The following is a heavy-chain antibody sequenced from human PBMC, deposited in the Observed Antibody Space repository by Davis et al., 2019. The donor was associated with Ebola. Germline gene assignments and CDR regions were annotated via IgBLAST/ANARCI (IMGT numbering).Heavy chain of an antibody. Sequence: ASALVSCKASAYTFTNYYMHWVRQAPGQGPEWMGMINPNDGRTIYAQKFQGRVTVTRDTSTTTVYMDLSSLRSEDTALYYCTTPGGQDSGYDVFDIWGQGTMVTVSS. CDR3: TTPGGQDSGYDVFDI. CDR2: INPNDGRT. V-gene: IGHV1-46*03. CDR1: AYTFTNYY. D-gene: IGHD5-12*01. J-gene: IGHJ3*02.